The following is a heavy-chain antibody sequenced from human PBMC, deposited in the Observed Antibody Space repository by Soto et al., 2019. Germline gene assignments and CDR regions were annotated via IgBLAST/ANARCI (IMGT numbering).Heavy chain of an antibody. V-gene: IGHV3-33*01. J-gene: IGHJ4*02. CDR3: ARDQTGTTVTPGY. Sequence: GGSLRLSCAASGFTFSSYGMHWVRQAPGKGLEWVAVIWYDGSNKYYADSVKGRFTISRDNSKNTLYLQMNSLRAEDTAVYYCARDQTGTTVTPGYWGQGTLVTVSS. CDR2: IWYDGSNK. CDR1: GFTFSSYG. D-gene: IGHD1-7*01.